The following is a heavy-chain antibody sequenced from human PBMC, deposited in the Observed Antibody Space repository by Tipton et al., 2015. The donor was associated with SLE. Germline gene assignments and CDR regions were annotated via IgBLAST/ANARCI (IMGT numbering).Heavy chain of an antibody. CDR1: GGSFSGYY. J-gene: IGHJ2*01. D-gene: IGHD3-3*01. CDR2: INHSGST. Sequence: TLSLTCAVYGGSFSGYYWSWIRQPPGKGLEWIGKINHSGSTNYNPSLKSRVTISVDTSKNQFSLKLSSVTAADTAVYYCARETTIFGALVYFDLWGRGTLVTVSS. CDR3: ARETTIFGALVYFDL. V-gene: IGHV4-34*01.